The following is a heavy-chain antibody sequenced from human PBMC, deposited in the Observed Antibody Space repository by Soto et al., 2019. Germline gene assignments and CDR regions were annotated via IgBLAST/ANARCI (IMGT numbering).Heavy chain of an antibody. CDR2: IYWDDDK. V-gene: IGHV2-5*02. Sequence: QITLKESGPTLVKPTQTLTLTCTFSGFSLSTSGVGVGWIRQPPGKALEWLALIYWDDDKRYSPSLKSRLTITKDTSKSQVVLTMTTMDPVDTATYYCPQMGRYYDILTGYSWTIDYWGQGTLVTVSS. CDR3: PQMGRYYDILTGYSWTIDY. CDR1: GFSLSTSGVG. D-gene: IGHD3-9*01. J-gene: IGHJ4*02.